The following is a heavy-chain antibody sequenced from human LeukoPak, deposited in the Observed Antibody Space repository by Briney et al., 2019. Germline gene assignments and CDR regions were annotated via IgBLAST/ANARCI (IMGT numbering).Heavy chain of an antibody. J-gene: IGHJ3*02. CDR2: INWDSGSI. Sequence: AGGSLRLSCAASGFTFNDYAMHWVRLVPGKGLEWVSGINWDSGSIGYADSVKGRFTISRENAKKSLYLQMNGLRPEDTALYYCAKLLGPRMLHDAFDIWGQGTLVTVSS. CDR3: AKLLGPRMLHDAFDI. CDR1: GFTFNDYA. V-gene: IGHV3-9*01. D-gene: IGHD3-16*01.